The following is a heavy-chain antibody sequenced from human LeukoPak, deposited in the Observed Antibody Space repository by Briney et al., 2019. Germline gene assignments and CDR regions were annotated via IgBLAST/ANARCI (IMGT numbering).Heavy chain of an antibody. D-gene: IGHD3-10*01. CDR2: IKGDGSST. CDR1: GFTFSSYW. J-gene: IGHJ5*02. Sequence: GGSLRLSXSASGFTFSSYWMHWVRQVPGKGLVWVSRIKGDGSSTSYADSVKGRFTISRDNVKNMLYLHMNSLRVEDTAVYYCAREVYYGSGNWFDRWGQGTLVTVSS. V-gene: IGHV3-74*01. CDR3: AREVYYGSGNWFDR.